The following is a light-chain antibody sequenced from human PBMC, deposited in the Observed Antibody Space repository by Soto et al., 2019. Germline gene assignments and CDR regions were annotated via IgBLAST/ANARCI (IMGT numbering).Light chain of an antibody. J-gene: IGKJ1*01. CDR2: GAS. Sequence: EIVLTQSPVTLSLSPGERATLSCMASQSVSSSYLAWYQQKPGQAPRLLIYGASSRATGIPARFSGSGSGTEFTLTISSLQSEDFAVYCCQQYNNWPWTFGQGTKVDI. CDR1: QSVSSSY. V-gene: IGKV3-15*01. CDR3: QQYNNWPWT.